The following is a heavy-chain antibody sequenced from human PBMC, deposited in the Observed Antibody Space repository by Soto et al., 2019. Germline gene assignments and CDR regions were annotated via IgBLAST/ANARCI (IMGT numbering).Heavy chain of an antibody. CDR3: ARPRLYYGSGSYVYFDY. V-gene: IGHV1-69*01. CDR1: GGTFSSYA. J-gene: IGHJ4*02. D-gene: IGHD3-10*01. CDR2: IIPIFGIA. Sequence: VKVSCKTSGGTFSSYAISWVRQALGQGLEWMGGIIPIFGIANYAQKFQGRVTITADESTSTAYMELSSLRSEDTAVYYCARPRLYYGSGSYVYFDYWGQGALVTVSS.